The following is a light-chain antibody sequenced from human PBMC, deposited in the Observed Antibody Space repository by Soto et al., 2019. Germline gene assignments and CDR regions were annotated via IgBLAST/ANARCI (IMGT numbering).Light chain of an antibody. J-gene: IGKJ2*01. CDR3: QQSHTFPYT. CDR2: AAS. V-gene: IGKV1-12*01. Sequence: DIQITQSQSSVSVSVGDTVTITCRASQGISNWLAWYQQRPGKAPKVLIHAASRLRRGVPSRFSGRRSGTDFTLTISGLQPEDFATYYCQQSHTFPYTFGQGTKVDIK. CDR1: QGISNW.